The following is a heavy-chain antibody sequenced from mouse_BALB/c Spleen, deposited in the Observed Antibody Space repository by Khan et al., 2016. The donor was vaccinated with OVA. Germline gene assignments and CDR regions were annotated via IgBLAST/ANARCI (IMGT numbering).Heavy chain of an antibody. Sequence: EVELVESGPSLVKPSQTLSLTCSVTGDSITSGYWNWIRKFPGNKLEYMGYINYSGSTYFNPSLKSRISITRDTSKNQYYVQLNSVTTEDTATYFCARYNGFYYFDYWGQGTTLTVSS. CDR2: INYSGST. CDR1: GDSITSGY. D-gene: IGHD1-2*01. J-gene: IGHJ2*01. CDR3: ARYNGFYYFDY. V-gene: IGHV3-8*02.